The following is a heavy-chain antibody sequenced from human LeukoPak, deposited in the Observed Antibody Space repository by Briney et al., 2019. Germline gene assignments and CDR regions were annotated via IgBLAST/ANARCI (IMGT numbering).Heavy chain of an antibody. CDR1: GFTFSSYN. CDR3: AKDLGHYYGSGSDHDFGY. D-gene: IGHD3-10*01. V-gene: IGHV3-23*01. CDR2: ISPSTGII. Sequence: GGSLRLSCAASGFTFSSYNMGWVRQAPGKGLEWVSHISPSTGIIYYADSVKGRFTISRDNSKNTLYLQMNSLRAEDTAVYYCAKDLGHYYGSGSDHDFGYWGQGTLVTVSS. J-gene: IGHJ4*02.